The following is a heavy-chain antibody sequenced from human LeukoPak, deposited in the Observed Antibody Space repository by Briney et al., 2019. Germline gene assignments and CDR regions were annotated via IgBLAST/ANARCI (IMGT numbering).Heavy chain of an antibody. J-gene: IGHJ4*02. CDR2: ITPNSGGT. V-gene: IGHV1-2*02. Sequence: ASVKVSCKASGYTFTGYYMNWVGQAPGQGVEWLGWITPNSGGTSYAQKFQGRVTMTSDTAISTAYMDLSRLRSDDTAVYYCAREVIGATMIDYWGQGTLVTVSS. D-gene: IGHD1-26*01. CDR3: AREVIGATMIDY. CDR1: GYTFTGYY.